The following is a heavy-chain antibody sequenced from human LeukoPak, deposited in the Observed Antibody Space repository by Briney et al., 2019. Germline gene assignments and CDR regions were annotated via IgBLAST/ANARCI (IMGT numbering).Heavy chain of an antibody. D-gene: IGHD3-22*01. V-gene: IGHV4-59*01. CDR2: IHYSGNT. CDR1: GGSISSYY. CDR3: AGGPSPYYYESSGFYLGYYFAF. J-gene: IGHJ4*02. Sequence: SETLSLTCTVSGGSISSYYWSWIRQPPGKGLEWIGYIHYSGNTKYNPSLKSRFTISVDTSKNQFSLKLSSVTATDTAMYYCAGGPSPYYYESSGFYLGYYFAFWGQGTLVTVSS.